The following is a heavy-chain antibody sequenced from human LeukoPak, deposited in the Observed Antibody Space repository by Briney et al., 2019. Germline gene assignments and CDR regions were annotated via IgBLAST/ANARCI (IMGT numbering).Heavy chain of an antibody. D-gene: IGHD3-22*01. V-gene: IGHV1-8*01. CDR1: GYTFTSYD. CDR3: ATESPLYYDSSGYPYFDY. Sequence: GASVKVSCKASGYTFTSYDINWVRQATGQGLEWMGWMNPNSGNTGYAQKFQGRVTMTEDTSTDTAYMELSGLRSEDTAVYYCATESPLYYDSSGYPYFDYWGQGTLVTVSS. J-gene: IGHJ4*02. CDR2: MNPNSGNT.